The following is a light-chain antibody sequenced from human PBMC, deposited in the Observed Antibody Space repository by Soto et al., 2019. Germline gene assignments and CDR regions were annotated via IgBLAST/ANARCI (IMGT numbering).Light chain of an antibody. V-gene: IGKV1-5*01. Sequence: DIQMTQSPSTLSASVVDRVTITCLASQSISSWLAWYQQKPGKAPKLLIYDASSLESGVPSRFSGSGSGTEFTLTISSLQPDDFATYYCQQYNSYSRAWTFGQGTKVDIK. CDR2: DAS. J-gene: IGKJ1*01. CDR1: QSISSW. CDR3: QQYNSYSRAWT.